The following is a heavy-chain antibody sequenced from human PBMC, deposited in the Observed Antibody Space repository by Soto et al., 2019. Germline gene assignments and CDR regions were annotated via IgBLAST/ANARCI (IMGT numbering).Heavy chain of an antibody. CDR2: IKNKAMSYAT. J-gene: IGHJ6*02. V-gene: IGHV3-72*01. Sequence: EVQLVESGGGLVQPGGSLRLSCAASGFISGDYYIDWVRQAPGKGPEWVGRIKNKAMSYATEYAASVTGRFTISRDNSKNSVFLQMNRLKTEDTAVYYCTRGSSGQASANYYGMDVWGQGTTVTVSS. CDR3: TRGSSGQASANYYGMDV. D-gene: IGHD6-19*01. CDR1: GFISGDYY.